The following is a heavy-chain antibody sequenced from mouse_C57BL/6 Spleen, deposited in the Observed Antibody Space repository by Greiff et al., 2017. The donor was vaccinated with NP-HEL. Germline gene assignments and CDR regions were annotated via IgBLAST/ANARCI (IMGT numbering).Heavy chain of an antibody. D-gene: IGHD2-5*01. CDR3: ARDGGNSNYESAY. CDR2: IYPYNGVS. CDR1: GYSFTGYY. Sequence: VQLQQSGPELVKPGASVKISCKASGYSFTGYYMHWVKQSHGNILDWIGYIYPYNGVSSYNQKFKGKATLTVDKSSSTAYMELRSLTSEDSADYYGARDGGNSNYESAYWGQGTLVTVSA. V-gene: IGHV1-31*01. J-gene: IGHJ3*01.